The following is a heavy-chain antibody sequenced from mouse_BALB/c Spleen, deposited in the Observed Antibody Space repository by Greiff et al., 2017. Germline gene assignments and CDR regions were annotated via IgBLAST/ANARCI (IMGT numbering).Heavy chain of an antibody. Sequence: QVQLKESGPGLVAPSQSLSITCTVSGFSLTSYGVHWVRQPPGKGLEWLGVIWAGGSTNYNSALMSRLSISKDNSKSQVFLKMNSLQTDDTAMYYCARNSGGDPYAMDYWGQGTSVTVSS. CDR1: GFSLTSYG. V-gene: IGHV2-9*02. CDR2: IWAGGST. J-gene: IGHJ4*01. D-gene: IGHD1-1*02. CDR3: ARNSGGDPYAMDY.